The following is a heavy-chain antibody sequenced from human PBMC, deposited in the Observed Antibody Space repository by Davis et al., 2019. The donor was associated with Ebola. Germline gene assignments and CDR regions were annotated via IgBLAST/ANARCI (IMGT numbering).Heavy chain of an antibody. CDR2: IKGDGSDK. D-gene: IGHD6-19*01. Sequence: GESLKISCAASGLIFSDYWMSWVRQAPGEGPEWVANIKGDGSDKYYLDSVKGRFTISRDSAKNTLYLQMNSLRAEDTAVYYCAKDRAAVADWYFDLWGRGTLVTVSS. J-gene: IGHJ2*01. CDR1: GLIFSDYW. V-gene: IGHV3-7*03. CDR3: AKDRAAVADWYFDL.